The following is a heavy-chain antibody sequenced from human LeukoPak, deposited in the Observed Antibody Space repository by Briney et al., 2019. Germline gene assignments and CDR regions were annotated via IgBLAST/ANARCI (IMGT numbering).Heavy chain of an antibody. CDR3: VRLGGSSSVDH. D-gene: IGHD6-13*01. CDR2: ISYDGSNQ. CDR1: GFTFIGYG. J-gene: IGHJ4*02. Sequence: GGSLRLSCEASGFTFIGYGMHWVRQAPGKGLEWVAGISYDGSNQYYTDSVQGRFSISRDNAKNTLYLQMDSLRAEDTAVYYCVRLGGSSSVDHWGQGTLVTVSS. V-gene: IGHV3-30*03.